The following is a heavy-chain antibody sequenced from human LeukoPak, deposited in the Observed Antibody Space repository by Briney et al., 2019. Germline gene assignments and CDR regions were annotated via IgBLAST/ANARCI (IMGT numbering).Heavy chain of an antibody. CDR3: ARASSNRGSYYGPAGY. CDR1: AHGFTCYA. CDR2: INVGNGNT. D-gene: IGHD1-26*01. J-gene: IGHJ4*02. V-gene: IGHV1-3*01. Sequence: AWVNLCCSCAAHGFTCYALDMLWLRPAPGLGRVGGINVGNGNTKYAHTFPGRGTITRDTSASTAYMELSSLRSEDTAVYYCARASSNRGSYYGPAGYWGQGTRVTVTS.